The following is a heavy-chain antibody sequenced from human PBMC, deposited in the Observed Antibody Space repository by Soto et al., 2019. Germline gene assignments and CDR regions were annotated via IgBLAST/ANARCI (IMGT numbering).Heavy chain of an antibody. D-gene: IGHD3-10*01. CDR1: GDTFSFYS. V-gene: IGHV1-69*04. CDR2: VNPILSMS. CDR3: ATSYGSGYRAFDY. J-gene: IGHJ4*02. Sequence: QVQLVQCGAEVKRPGSSVKVSCKASGDTFSFYSINWVRQAPGLGLEWMGRVNPILSMSNYAQRFQGRVTMTVDKSTSTASMALSGLRSEDTAMYYCATSYGSGYRAFDYWGQGALVTVSS.